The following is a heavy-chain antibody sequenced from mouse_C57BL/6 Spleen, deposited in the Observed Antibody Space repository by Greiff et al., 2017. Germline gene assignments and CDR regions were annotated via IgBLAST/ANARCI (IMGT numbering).Heavy chain of an antibody. D-gene: IGHD1-1*01. CDR1: GYTFTSYT. CDR2: INPSSGYT. CDR3: ARFTGTVVACDY. J-gene: IGHJ2*01. Sequence: VQLQQSGAELARPGASVQMSCKASGYTFTSYTMHWVKQRPGQGLEWIGYINPSSGYTKHNQKFKDKATLTADKSSSTAYMQLSSLTSEDSAVYYCARFTGTVVACDYWGQGTTLTVSS. V-gene: IGHV1-4*01.